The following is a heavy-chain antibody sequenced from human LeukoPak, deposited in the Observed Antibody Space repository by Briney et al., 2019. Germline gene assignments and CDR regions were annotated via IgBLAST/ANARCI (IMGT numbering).Heavy chain of an antibody. CDR2: INPNDGDT. CDR1: GYTFTSYG. CDR3: ARDATRYCSGARCFFDY. V-gene: IGHV1-18*01. Sequence: ASVKVSCKASGYTFTSYGISWVRQAPGQGLEWMGWINPNDGDTNYAQKFQGRVTMTRDTSTSTAYMELKSLRSDDTAVYYCARDATRYCSGARCFFDYWGQGTLVTVSS. D-gene: IGHD2-15*01. J-gene: IGHJ4*02.